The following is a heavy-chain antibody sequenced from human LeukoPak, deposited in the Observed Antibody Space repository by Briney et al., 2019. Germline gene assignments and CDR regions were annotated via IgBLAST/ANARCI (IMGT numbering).Heavy chain of an antibody. Sequence: KPSETLSLTCAVSGGSISSSNWWSWVRQPPGKGLEWIGEIYHSGSTNYNPSLKSRVTISVDKSKNQFSLKLSSVTAAGTAVYYCARYPGATWYSPDYYFDYWGQGTLVTVSS. CDR2: IYHSGST. V-gene: IGHV4-4*02. D-gene: IGHD1-26*01. CDR3: ARYPGATWYSPDYYFDY. CDR1: GGSISSSNW. J-gene: IGHJ4*02.